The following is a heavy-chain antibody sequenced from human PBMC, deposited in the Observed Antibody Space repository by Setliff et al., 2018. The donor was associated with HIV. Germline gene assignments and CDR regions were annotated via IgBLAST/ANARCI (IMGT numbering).Heavy chain of an antibody. CDR2: INPSSGST. V-gene: IGHV1-46*01. CDR3: AREDQTAGGFDP. D-gene: IGHD6-25*01. CDR1: GYTFTSYY. Sequence: ASVKVSCKASGYTFTSYYMHWVRQAPGQGLEWMGIINPSSGSTTYAQKFQGRVTMTRDTSTSTVYMELSSLRSDDTAVYYCAREDQTAGGFDPWGQGTLVTVSS. J-gene: IGHJ5*02.